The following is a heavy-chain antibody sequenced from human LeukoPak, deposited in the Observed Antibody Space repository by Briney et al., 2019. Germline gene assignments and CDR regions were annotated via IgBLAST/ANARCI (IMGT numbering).Heavy chain of an antibody. D-gene: IGHD6-19*01. J-gene: IGHJ4*02. CDR2: ISSSSSYI. Sequence: GGSLRLSCAASGFTFSSYSMNWVRQAPGKGLEWVSSISSSSSYIYYADSVKGRFTISRDNAKNSLFLQMNSLRVGDTAVYYCARARGYSSGWYLGRWGQGTLVTVSS. CDR3: ARARGYSSGWYLGR. CDR1: GFTFSSYS. V-gene: IGHV3-21*01.